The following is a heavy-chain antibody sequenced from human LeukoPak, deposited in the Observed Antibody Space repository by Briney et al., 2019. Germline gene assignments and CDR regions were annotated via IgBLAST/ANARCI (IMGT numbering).Heavy chain of an antibody. CDR2: IKQQGSEK. CDR1: GFTFSSYW. D-gene: IGHD4-17*01. CDR3: ARGSTTVTHRGGFDS. Sequence: PLGSLSLSCAASGFTFSSYWMTWVRQAPRKGLERVANIKQQGSEKYHVDFAEGRLTISRDNAKNSPYLKTNSLRAEDTAMYYCARGSTTVTHRGGFDSWGQGTLVTVSS. J-gene: IGHJ4*02. V-gene: IGHV3-7*01.